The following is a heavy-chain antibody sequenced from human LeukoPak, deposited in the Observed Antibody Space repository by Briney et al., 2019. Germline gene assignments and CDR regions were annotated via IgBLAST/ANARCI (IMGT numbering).Heavy chain of an antibody. V-gene: IGHV4-39*07. CDR2: IYYSGST. J-gene: IGHJ5*02. D-gene: IGHD6-13*01. Sequence: SETLSLTCTVSGGSISSSSYYWGWIRQPPGKGLEWIGSIYYSGSTYYNPSLKSRVTISVDTSKNQFSLKLSSVTAADTAVYYCARGRLAAAGIGSGWFDPWGQGTLVTVSS. CDR1: GGSISSSSYY. CDR3: ARGRLAAAGIGSGWFDP.